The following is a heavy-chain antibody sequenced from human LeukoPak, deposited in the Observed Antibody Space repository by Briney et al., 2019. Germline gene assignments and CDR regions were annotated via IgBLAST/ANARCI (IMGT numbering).Heavy chain of an antibody. Sequence: ASVKVSSKASGYTFSSYGISWVRHAPGQGLEWMGWISAYNGNTNYAQKLQGRVTMTTYTSTSTAYMELRSPRSDDTAVYYCARVGYCSGGSCRSIDYWGQGTLVTVAS. D-gene: IGHD2-15*01. V-gene: IGHV1-18*01. J-gene: IGHJ4*02. CDR2: ISAYNGNT. CDR3: ARVGYCSGGSCRSIDY. CDR1: GYTFSSYG.